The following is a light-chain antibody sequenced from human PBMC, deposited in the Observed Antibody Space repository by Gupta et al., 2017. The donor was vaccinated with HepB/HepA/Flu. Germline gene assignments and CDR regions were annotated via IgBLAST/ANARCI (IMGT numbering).Light chain of an antibody. CDR2: DTS. Sequence: VLTQSPATLSLSWGESATLFCRASQTIRNFLDWYQQKPGQAPRLLIYDTSNRATGIPARFSGSVSVTDIILTISSLEPEDFAVYYCQLSSAFGGGTKVEIK. CDR3: QLSSA. CDR1: QTIRNF. V-gene: IGKV3-11*01. J-gene: IGKJ4*01.